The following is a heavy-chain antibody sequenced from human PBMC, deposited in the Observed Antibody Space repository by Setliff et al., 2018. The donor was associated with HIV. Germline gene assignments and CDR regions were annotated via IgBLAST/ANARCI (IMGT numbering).Heavy chain of an antibody. V-gene: IGHV4-39*01. Sequence: KTSETLSLTCTVSGGSISNSRYYWSWIRQPPGKGLEWIGSIYYSGSTYYNPSLKSRVTISVDTSKNQFSLKLSSVTAADAAVYYCASRVYYYGSSGYLREEGFDPWGQGTLVTVSS. CDR1: GGSISNSRYY. J-gene: IGHJ5*02. D-gene: IGHD3-22*01. CDR3: ASRVYYYGSSGYLREEGFDP. CDR2: IYYSGST.